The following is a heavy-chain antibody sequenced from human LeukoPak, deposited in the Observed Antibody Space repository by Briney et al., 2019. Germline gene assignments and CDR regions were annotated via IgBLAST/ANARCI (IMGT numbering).Heavy chain of an antibody. CDR2: ISYDGSNK. CDR1: GFTFSSYG. CDR3: AKVRAVAGMINYFDY. J-gene: IGHJ4*02. Sequence: GVSLRLSCAASGFTFSSYGMHWVRQAPGKGLEWVAVISYDGSNKYYADSVKGRFTISRDNSKNTLYLQMNSLRAEDTAVYYCAKVRAVAGMINYFDYWGQGTLVTVSS. D-gene: IGHD6-19*01. V-gene: IGHV3-30*18.